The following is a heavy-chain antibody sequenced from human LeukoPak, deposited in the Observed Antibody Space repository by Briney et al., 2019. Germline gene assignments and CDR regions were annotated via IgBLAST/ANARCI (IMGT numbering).Heavy chain of an antibody. V-gene: IGHV3-74*01. CDR1: GFTFSTYW. D-gene: IGHD2-2*01. J-gene: IGHJ5*02. CDR2: INPDGTTT. Sequence: GGSLRLSCAASGFTFSTYWMHWVRQAPGKGLVWVSRINPDGTTTSYADSVKGRFTISRDNAKDTVYLQMNSLRAEDTAVYYCARGGGADCSSTSCHHWFDPWGQGTLVTVSS. CDR3: ARGGGADCSSTSCHHWFDP.